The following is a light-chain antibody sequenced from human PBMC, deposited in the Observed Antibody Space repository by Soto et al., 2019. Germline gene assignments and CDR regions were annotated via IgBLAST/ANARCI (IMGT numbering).Light chain of an antibody. J-gene: IGKJ1*01. V-gene: IGKV1-9*01. Sequence: IHLTQSPSSLSASVGDRVTITCRASPAIASFLAWYQQKPGTAPKLLIYGASTLQSGVPSRFSGSRSGTDYTLTIASLQPEDFATYYCQQLNGSPWTFGQGTKVDIK. CDR2: GAS. CDR3: QQLNGSPWT. CDR1: PAIASF.